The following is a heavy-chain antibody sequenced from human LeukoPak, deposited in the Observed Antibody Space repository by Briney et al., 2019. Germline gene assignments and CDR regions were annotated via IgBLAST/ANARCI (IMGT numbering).Heavy chain of an antibody. V-gene: IGHV3-7*01. J-gene: IGHJ4*02. CDR1: GFIFGGYW. CDR2: TNPDGSIE. D-gene: IGHD3-3*01. CDR3: VSGFLQWLY. Sequence: PGGSLRLSCAASGFIFGGYWMSWVRQAPGRGLEWVANTNPDGSIEYYADSVNGRFTISRDNAKNSLYLQMNSLRAEDTAVYYCVSGFLQWLYWGQGTLVTVSS.